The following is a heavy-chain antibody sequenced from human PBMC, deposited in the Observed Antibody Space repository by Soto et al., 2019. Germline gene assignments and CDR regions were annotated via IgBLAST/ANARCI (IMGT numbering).Heavy chain of an antibody. CDR3: ARRYSSGWRGAFDY. V-gene: IGHV4-39*01. CDR2: IYYSGST. J-gene: IGHJ4*02. D-gene: IGHD6-19*01. Sequence: QLQLQESGPGLVKPSETLSLTCTVSGGSISSSSYYWGWIRQPPGKGLEWIGSIYYSGSTYYNPSLKSRVTISVDTSKNQFSLKLSSVTAADTAVYYCARRYSSGWRGAFDYWGQGTLVTVSS. CDR1: GGSISSSSYY.